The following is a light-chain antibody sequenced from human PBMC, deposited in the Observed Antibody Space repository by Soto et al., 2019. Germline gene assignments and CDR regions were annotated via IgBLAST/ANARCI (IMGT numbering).Light chain of an antibody. CDR1: QTVSSNF. Sequence: EIVLTQSPGTLSLSPGERGTLSCRASQTVSSNFLAWYQQKPGQAPRLLIFDASTRATGIPDRFTGSGSGTDVNLTISRLEPEDFAVYYCQFYGDPSKTFGQGTKVEIK. J-gene: IGKJ1*01. V-gene: IGKV3-20*01. CDR2: DAS. CDR3: QFYGDPSKT.